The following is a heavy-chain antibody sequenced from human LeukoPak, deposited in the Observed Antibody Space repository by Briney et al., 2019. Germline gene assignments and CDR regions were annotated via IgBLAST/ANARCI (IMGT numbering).Heavy chain of an antibody. CDR1: GFTFSSYG. CDR3: ARDIGAAGTRTLSDY. Sequence: GGSLRLSCAASGFTFSSYGMHWVRQAPGKGLEWVAVIWYDGSNKYYADSVKGGFTISRDNSKNTLYLQMNSLRAEDTAVYYCARDIGAAGTRTLSDYWGQGTLVTVSS. J-gene: IGHJ4*02. CDR2: IWYDGSNK. V-gene: IGHV3-33*01. D-gene: IGHD6-13*01.